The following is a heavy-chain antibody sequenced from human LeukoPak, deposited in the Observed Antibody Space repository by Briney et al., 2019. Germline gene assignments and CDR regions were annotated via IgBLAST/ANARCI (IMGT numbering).Heavy chain of an antibody. D-gene: IGHD6-13*01. Sequence: PGGSLRLSCAGSGFTFSSYSMNWVRQAPGKGLEWVSSISTSGSYTYYADSVKGRFTISRDNAKNSLYLQMNSLRADDTAVYYCARGYSSWYQFEYWGQGTLVTVSS. CDR3: ARGYSSWYQFEY. CDR1: GFTFSSYS. V-gene: IGHV3-21*01. J-gene: IGHJ4*02. CDR2: ISTSGSYT.